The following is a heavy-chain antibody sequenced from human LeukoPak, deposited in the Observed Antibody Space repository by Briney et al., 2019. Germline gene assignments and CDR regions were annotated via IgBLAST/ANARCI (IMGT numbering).Heavy chain of an antibody. CDR2: INSDGSST. V-gene: IGHV3-74*01. CDR3: AKAHYYGSGIQG. CDR1: GFTFSSYC. Sequence: PGGSLRLSCAASGFTFSSYCMHWVRQAPGKGLVWVSRINSDGSSTSYADSVKGRFTISRDNSKNTLYLQMNSLRAEDTAVYYCAKAHYYGSGIQGWGQGTLVTVSS. J-gene: IGHJ4*02. D-gene: IGHD3-10*01.